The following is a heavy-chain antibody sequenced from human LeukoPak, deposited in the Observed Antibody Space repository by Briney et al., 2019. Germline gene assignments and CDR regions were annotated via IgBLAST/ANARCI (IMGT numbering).Heavy chain of an antibody. CDR2: IIPIFGTA. CDR3: AMSGDILTGSPYYYYGMDV. CDR1: GGTFSSYA. Sequence: SVKVSCKASGGTFSSYAISWVRQAPGQGLEWMGGIIPIFGTANYAQKFQGRVTITADKSTSTAYMELSSLRSEDTAVYYCAMSGDILTGSPYYYYGMDVWGKGTTVTVSS. V-gene: IGHV1-69*06. J-gene: IGHJ6*04. D-gene: IGHD3-9*01.